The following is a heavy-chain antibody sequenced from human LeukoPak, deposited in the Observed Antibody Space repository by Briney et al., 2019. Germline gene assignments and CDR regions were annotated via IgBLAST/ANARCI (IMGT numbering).Heavy chain of an antibody. CDR3: ARVGTGTTRDY. CDR2: ISIDGSST. V-gene: IGHV3-74*01. Sequence: PGGSLRLPCAASGFTFSSYWMHWVRQAPGKGLVWVSRISIDGSSTSYADSVKGRFAISRNNAKNTLYLQMNSLRAEDTAVYYCARVGTGTTRDYWGQGTLVTVSS. D-gene: IGHD1-14*01. J-gene: IGHJ4*02. CDR1: GFTFSSYW.